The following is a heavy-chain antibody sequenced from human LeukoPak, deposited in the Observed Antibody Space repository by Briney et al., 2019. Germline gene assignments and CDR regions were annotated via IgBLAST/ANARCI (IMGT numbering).Heavy chain of an antibody. CDR1: GYSISSGYY. D-gene: IGHD6-13*01. CDR2: IYHSGST. Sequence: SETLSLTCAVSGYSISSGYYWGWIRQPPGKGLEWIGSIYHSGSTYYNPSLKSRVTISVDTSKNQFSLKLSSVTAADTAVYYCARHLEPAGTPDNWFDPWGQGTLVTVSS. V-gene: IGHV4-38-2*01. CDR3: ARHLEPAGTPDNWFDP. J-gene: IGHJ5*02.